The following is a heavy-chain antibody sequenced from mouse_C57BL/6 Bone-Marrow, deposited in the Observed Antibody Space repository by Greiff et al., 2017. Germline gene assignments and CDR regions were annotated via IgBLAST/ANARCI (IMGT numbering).Heavy chain of an antibody. CDR3: ATEFYYYGSSYWYFDV. J-gene: IGHJ1*03. CDR2: IDPSDSYT. Sequence: VQLQQPGAELVMPGASVKLSCKASGYTFTSYWMHWVKQRPGQGLEWIGEIDPSDSYTNYNQKFKGKSTLTVDKSSSTAYMQLSSLTSKDSAVYYCATEFYYYGSSYWYFDVWGTGTTVTVSS. V-gene: IGHV1-69*01. D-gene: IGHD1-1*01. CDR1: GYTFTSYW.